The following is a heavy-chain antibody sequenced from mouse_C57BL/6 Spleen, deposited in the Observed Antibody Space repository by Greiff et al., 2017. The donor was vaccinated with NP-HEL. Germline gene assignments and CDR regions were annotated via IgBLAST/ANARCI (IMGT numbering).Heavy chain of an antibody. CDR3: TAYGSSLWYFDY. J-gene: IGHJ2*01. Sequence: VVKPGASVTLSCKASGYTFTDYEMHWVKQTPVHGLEWIGAINPETGGTAYNQKFKGKAILTADKSSSTAYMELRSLTSEDSAVYYCTAYGSSLWYFDYWGQGTTLTVSS. V-gene: IGHV1-15*01. D-gene: IGHD1-1*01. CDR2: INPETGGT. CDR1: GYTFTDYE.